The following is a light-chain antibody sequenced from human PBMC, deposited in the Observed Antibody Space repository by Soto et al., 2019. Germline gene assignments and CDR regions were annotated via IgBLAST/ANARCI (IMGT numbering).Light chain of an antibody. V-gene: IGLV2-14*01. CDR2: EVS. J-gene: IGLJ1*01. Sequence: QSALPQPASVSGSPGQSITISCTGTSSDVGGYNYVSWYQQHPGKAPKLMIYEVSNRPSGVSNRFSGSKSGNTASLTISGLQAEDEADYYCSSYTSSSTLEVFGTGTQLTVL. CDR1: SSDVGGYNY. CDR3: SSYTSSSTLEV.